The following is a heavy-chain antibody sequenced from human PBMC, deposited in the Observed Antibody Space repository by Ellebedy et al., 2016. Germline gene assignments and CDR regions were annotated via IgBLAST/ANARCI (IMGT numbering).Heavy chain of an antibody. CDR3: ASRAVAVTGTDPPIDYYYGMDV. D-gene: IGHD6-19*01. V-gene: IGHV3-21*01. Sequence: GGSLRLSCAASGFTFGDFAMSWVRQAPGKGLEWVSSISRTAACIYYADSVTGRFTISRDNAKNSLYLQMNSLRTEDTAVYYCASRAVAVTGTDPPIDYYYGMDVWGQGTTVTVSS. CDR1: GFTFGDFA. J-gene: IGHJ6*02. CDR2: ISRTAACI.